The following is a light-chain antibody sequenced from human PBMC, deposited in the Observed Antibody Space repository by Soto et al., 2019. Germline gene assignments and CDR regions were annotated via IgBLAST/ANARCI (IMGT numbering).Light chain of an antibody. V-gene: IGKV1-5*03. Sequence: DIQMTQSPSTLSASVGDRVTITCRASQSISTWLAWYQQKPGKAPKLLIYKASSLEGGVPSRFSGSGSGTDFNITISSLQPDDFATYYCQQYNTYPLTVGGGTTVEIK. CDR2: KAS. CDR3: QQYNTYPLT. CDR1: QSISTW. J-gene: IGKJ4*01.